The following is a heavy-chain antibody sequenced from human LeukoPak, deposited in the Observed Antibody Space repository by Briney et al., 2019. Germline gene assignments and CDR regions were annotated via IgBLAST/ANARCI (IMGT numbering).Heavy chain of an antibody. Sequence: GGSLRLSCAASGFTFSSYSMNWVRQAPGKGLEWVSYISSSSTIYYADSVKGRFAISRDNAKNSLYLQMNSLRAEDTAVYYCARETAAGIGYDYWGQGTLVTVSS. J-gene: IGHJ4*02. CDR2: ISSSSTI. CDR1: GFTFSSYS. D-gene: IGHD6-13*01. CDR3: ARETAAGIGYDY. V-gene: IGHV3-48*01.